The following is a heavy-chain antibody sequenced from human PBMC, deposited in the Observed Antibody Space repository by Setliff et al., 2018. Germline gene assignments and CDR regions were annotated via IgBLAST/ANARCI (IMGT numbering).Heavy chain of an antibody. J-gene: IGHJ4*02. CDR3: ATSWGATPFDY. V-gene: IGHV1-8*01. CDR1: GYTFINYD. CDR2: LNPNISAT. D-gene: IGHD1-26*01. Sequence: ASVKVSCKASGYTFINYDINWVRQATGQGLEWMGWLNPNISATFYAPKFQGRVTMTRDTSTSTFYMELRSLRSDDTAVYYCATSWGATPFDYWGQGTLVTVSS.